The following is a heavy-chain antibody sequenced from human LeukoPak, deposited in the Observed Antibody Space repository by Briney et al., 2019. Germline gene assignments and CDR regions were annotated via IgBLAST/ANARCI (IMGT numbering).Heavy chain of an antibody. CDR3: ARGSQDGITIFRVPKAFDY. Sequence: SETLSLTCTVSGGSISSHYWSWIRQPPGKGLEWIGYIYYSGSTNYNPSLKSRVTISVDTSKNQFSLKLSSVTAADTAVYYCARGSQDGITIFRVPKAFDYWGQGTLVTVSS. J-gene: IGHJ4*02. D-gene: IGHD3-3*01. CDR2: IYYSGST. CDR1: GGSISSHY. V-gene: IGHV4-59*11.